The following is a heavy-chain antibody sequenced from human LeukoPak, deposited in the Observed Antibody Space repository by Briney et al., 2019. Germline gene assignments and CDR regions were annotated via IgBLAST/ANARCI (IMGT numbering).Heavy chain of an antibody. V-gene: IGHV1-69*13. J-gene: IGHJ3*02. CDR1: GGTFSSYA. Sequence: SVTVSCKASGGTFSSYAISWVRQAPGQGLEWMGGIIPIFGTANYAQKFQGRVTITADESTSTAYMELSSLRSEDTAVYYCAREYGDYAAFDIWGQGTMVTVSS. CDR2: IIPIFGTA. CDR3: AREYGDYAAFDI. D-gene: IGHD4-17*01.